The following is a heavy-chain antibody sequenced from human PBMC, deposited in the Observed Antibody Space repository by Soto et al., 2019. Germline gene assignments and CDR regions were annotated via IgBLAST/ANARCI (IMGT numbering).Heavy chain of an antibody. J-gene: IGHJ6*02. CDR1: GFTFSSYE. V-gene: IGHV3-48*03. CDR3: ARGFPTGTTLHYYYYDGMDV. D-gene: IGHD1-7*01. CDR2: ISSSGSTI. Sequence: EVQLVESGGGLVQPGGSLRLSCAASGFTFSSYEMNWVRQAPGKGLEWVSYISSSGSTIYYADSVKGRFTISRDNAKNSLYLQMNSLRAEDTAVYYCARGFPTGTTLHYYYYDGMDVWGQGTTVTVSS.